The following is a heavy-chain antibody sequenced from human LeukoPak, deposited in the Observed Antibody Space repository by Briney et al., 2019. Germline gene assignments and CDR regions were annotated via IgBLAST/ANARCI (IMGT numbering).Heavy chain of an antibody. Sequence: ASVKVSCKASGYTFTGYYMHWVRQAPGQGLEWMGWINPNSGGTNYAQKFQGRVTMTRDTSISTAYMELSRLRSDDTAVYYCARASHVLRFLEWLPGHDYWGQGTLVTVSS. J-gene: IGHJ4*02. V-gene: IGHV1-2*02. D-gene: IGHD3-3*01. CDR3: ARASHVLRFLEWLPGHDY. CDR1: GYTFTGYY. CDR2: INPNSGGT.